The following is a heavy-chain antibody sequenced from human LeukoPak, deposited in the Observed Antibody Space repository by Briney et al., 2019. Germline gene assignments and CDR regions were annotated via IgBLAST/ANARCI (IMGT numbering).Heavy chain of an antibody. V-gene: IGHV3-33*06. CDR2: IWYDGSNK. J-gene: IGHJ4*02. CDR3: AKDLYYYDSSGYYLSLDY. CDR1: GFTFSSYG. D-gene: IGHD3-22*01. Sequence: PGGSLRLSCAASGFTFSSYGMHWVRQAPGKGLEWVAVIWYDGSNKYYADSAKGRFTISRDNSKNTLYLQMNSLRAEDTAVYYCAKDLYYYDSSGYYLSLDYWGQGTLVTVSS.